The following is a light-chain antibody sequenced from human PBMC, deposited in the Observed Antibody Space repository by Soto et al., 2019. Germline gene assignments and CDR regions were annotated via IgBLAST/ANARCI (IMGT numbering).Light chain of an antibody. CDR2: GAS. Sequence: AIRMTQSPSSFSACTGDRVIITCRASQDIGSYLAWYQQKPGKAPKLLIYGASTLQSGVPSRFSGSGSGTDFTLTISCLQSDDFATYYCQQWFTYPRTFGPGTKVDVK. CDR1: QDIGSY. V-gene: IGKV1-8*01. J-gene: IGKJ3*01. CDR3: QQWFTYPRT.